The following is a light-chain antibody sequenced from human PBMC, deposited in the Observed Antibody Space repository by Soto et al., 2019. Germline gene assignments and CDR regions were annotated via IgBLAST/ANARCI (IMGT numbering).Light chain of an antibody. CDR3: KQYYSTPGT. CDR1: QSVLYSSNNKNY. Sequence: DIVMTQSPDSLAVSLGERATINCKSSQSVLYSSNNKNYLAWYQHKPGQPPKLLIYWASTRESGVPDRFSGSGSGTHFTLTISSLQAEDVAVYYCKQYYSTPGTFGQGTKLEIK. V-gene: IGKV4-1*01. CDR2: WAS. J-gene: IGKJ2*01.